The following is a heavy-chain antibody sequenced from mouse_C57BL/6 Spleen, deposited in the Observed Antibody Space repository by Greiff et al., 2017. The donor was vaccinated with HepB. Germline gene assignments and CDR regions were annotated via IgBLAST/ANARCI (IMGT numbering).Heavy chain of an antibody. CDR1: GYTFTSYW. J-gene: IGHJ1*03. D-gene: IGHD6-1*01. V-gene: IGHV1-50*01. CDR2: IDPSDSYT. CDR3: ARLASDGV. Sequence: QVQLKQPGAELVKPGASVKLSCKASGYTFTSYWMQWVKQRPGQGLEWIGEIDPSDSYTNYNQKFKGKATLTVDTSSSTAYMQLSSLTSEDSAVYYCARLASDGVWGTGTTVTVSS.